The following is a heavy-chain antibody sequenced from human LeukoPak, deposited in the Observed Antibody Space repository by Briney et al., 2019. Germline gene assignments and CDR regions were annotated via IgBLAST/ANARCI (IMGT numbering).Heavy chain of an antibody. CDR1: GSSFTSYC. Sequence: GASLQISCKGSGSSFTSYCIGWGRQLPGKGLEWMGIIYSGDSDTTYSPSFQGQVFISADKSISTAYFQWTSLKASDTAIYSCARRGVVAGRGWYFDLWGRGALVTVSS. D-gene: IGHD2-15*01. CDR2: IYSGDSDT. J-gene: IGHJ2*01. CDR3: ARRGVVAGRGWYFDL. V-gene: IGHV5-51*01.